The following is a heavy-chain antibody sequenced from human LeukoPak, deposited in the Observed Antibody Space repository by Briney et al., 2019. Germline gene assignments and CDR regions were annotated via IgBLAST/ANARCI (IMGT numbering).Heavy chain of an antibody. CDR2: IYPGDSDT. CDR1: GYSFTSYW. V-gene: IGHV5-51*01. CDR3: ARRRYCSSTSCYAPDDY. D-gene: IGHD2-2*01. Sequence: GESLKISCKGSGYSFTSYWIGWVRQMPGKGLEWMGIIYPGDSDTTYSPSFQGQVTISADKSISTAYLQWSSLKASDTAMYYCARRRYCSSTSCYAPDDYWGQGTLVTVSS. J-gene: IGHJ4*02.